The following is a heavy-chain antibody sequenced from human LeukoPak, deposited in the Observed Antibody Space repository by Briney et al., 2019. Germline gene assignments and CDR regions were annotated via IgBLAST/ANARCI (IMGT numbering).Heavy chain of an antibody. J-gene: IGHJ4*02. CDR1: GGSISSYY. V-gene: IGHV4-4*07. CDR3: AVSRRGIAAAKLPFDY. D-gene: IGHD6-13*01. Sequence: PSETLSLTCTVSGGSISSYYWSWIRQPAGKGLEWIGRIYTSGSTNYNPSLKSRVTISVDTSKNQFSLKLSSVTAADTAVYYCAVSRRGIAAAKLPFDYWGQGTLVTVSS. CDR2: IYTSGST.